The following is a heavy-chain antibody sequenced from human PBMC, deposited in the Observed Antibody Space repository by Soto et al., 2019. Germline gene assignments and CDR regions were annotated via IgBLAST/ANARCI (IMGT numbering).Heavy chain of an antibody. J-gene: IGHJ4*02. Sequence: GSLRLSCAASGFTFSSYAMSWVRQAPGKGLEWVSAISGSGGSTYYADSVKGRFTISRDNSKNTLYLQMNSLRAEDTAVYYCAKDGSRGNYYDSSGYYPFDYWGQGTLVTVSS. V-gene: IGHV3-23*01. CDR1: GFTFSSYA. CDR3: AKDGSRGNYYDSSGYYPFDY. D-gene: IGHD3-22*01. CDR2: ISGSGGST.